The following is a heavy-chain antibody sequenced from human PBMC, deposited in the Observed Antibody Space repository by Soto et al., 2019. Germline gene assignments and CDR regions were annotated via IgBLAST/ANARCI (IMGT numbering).Heavy chain of an antibody. CDR2: IYYSGSA. D-gene: IGHD1-20*01. CDR3: VGGIISRRFDY. V-gene: IGHV4-39*01. CDR1: GGSISSSSYY. Sequence: PSETLSLTCTVSGGSISSSSYYWGWIRQPPGKGLEWIGTIYYSGSAYYNPSLKSRVTISVDTSKNQLSLKLSSVTAADTAVYYCVGGIISRRFDYWAQGTLVTVSS. J-gene: IGHJ4*02.